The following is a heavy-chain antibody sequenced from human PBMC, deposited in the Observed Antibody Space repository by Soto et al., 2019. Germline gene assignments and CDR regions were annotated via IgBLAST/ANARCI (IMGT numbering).Heavy chain of an antibody. CDR1: GFTFSSYS. CDR3: ARDGRVAPPFEL. Sequence: EVHLVESGGGLVKPGGSLRLACAASGFTFSSYSMNWVRQVPGKGLEWVSLISSTSRYIYYADSVKGRFTISRDNAMNSLYLQMNSLRVEDAAMYYCARDGRVAPPFELWGQGTMVTVSS. V-gene: IGHV3-21*01. CDR2: ISSTSRYI. D-gene: IGHD1-26*01. J-gene: IGHJ3*01.